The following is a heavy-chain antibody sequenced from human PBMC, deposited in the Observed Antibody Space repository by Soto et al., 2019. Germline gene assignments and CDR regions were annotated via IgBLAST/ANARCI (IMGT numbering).Heavy chain of an antibody. CDR2: ISAYNGNT. CDR3: ARDLEYCSGGSCYSRFDY. D-gene: IGHD2-15*01. J-gene: IGHJ4*02. Sequence: GASVKVSCKASVYTFTSYGISWVRQAPGQGLEWMGWISAYNGNTHYAQKLQGRVTMTTDTSTSTAYMELRSLRSDDTAVYYCARDLEYCSGGSCYSRFDYWGQGTLVTGSS. CDR1: VYTFTSYG. V-gene: IGHV1-18*01.